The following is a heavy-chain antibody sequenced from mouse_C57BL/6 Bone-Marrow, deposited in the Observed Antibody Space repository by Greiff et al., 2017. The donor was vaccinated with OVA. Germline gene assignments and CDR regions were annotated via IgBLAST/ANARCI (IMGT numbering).Heavy chain of an antibody. CDR1: GYTFTDYY. CDR3: ARYWDDWYFDV. CDR2: INPNNGGT. Sequence: EVQLQQSGPELVKPGASVKISCKASGYTFTDYYMNWVKQSHGKSLEWIGDINPNNGGTSYNQKFKGKATLTVDKSSSTAYMELRSLTSEDSAVYYCARYWDDWYFDVWGTGTTVTVSS. D-gene: IGHD4-1*01. J-gene: IGHJ1*03. V-gene: IGHV1-26*01.